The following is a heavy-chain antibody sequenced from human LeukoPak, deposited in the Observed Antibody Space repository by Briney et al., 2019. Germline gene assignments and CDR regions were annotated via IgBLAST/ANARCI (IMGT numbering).Heavy chain of an antibody. Sequence: SVKVSCKASGGTFSSYAISWVRQAPGQGLEWMGGIIPIFGTANYAQKFQGRVTITADKSTSTAYMELSSLRSEDTAVYYCARDNAAVAGTAGDWFDPWGQGTLVTVSS. CDR2: IIPIFGTA. CDR3: ARDNAAVAGTAGDWFDP. V-gene: IGHV1-69*06. J-gene: IGHJ5*02. CDR1: GGTFSSYA. D-gene: IGHD6-19*01.